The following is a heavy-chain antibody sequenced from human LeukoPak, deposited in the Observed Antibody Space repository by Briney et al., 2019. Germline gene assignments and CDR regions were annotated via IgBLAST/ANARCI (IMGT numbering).Heavy chain of an antibody. CDR1: GFTFDESA. J-gene: IGHJ3*01. D-gene: IGHD6-19*01. CDR3: AKAVAAPGAFDF. Sequence: PGRSLRLSCAASGFTFDESAMHWVRQVPGKGLEGGSGICWDSKSIVYADSMKGRFTISRDNAKNSLYLQMNSLRAEDTALYYCAKAVAAPGAFDFWGRGTVVTVSS. CDR2: ICWDSKSI. V-gene: IGHV3-9*01.